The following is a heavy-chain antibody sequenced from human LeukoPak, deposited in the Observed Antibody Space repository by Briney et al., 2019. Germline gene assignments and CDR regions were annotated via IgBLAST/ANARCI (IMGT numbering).Heavy chain of an antibody. D-gene: IGHD6-25*01. CDR2: VHLDGRA. Sequence: SETLSLTCDVSGGSVTSTNWWTWFRQPPGKGLEWIGEVHLDGRANYNPSLKSRLVMSADLPENHISLKLTSVTAADTAVYYCAREGGFYRPLDYSGQGTLVTVSS. CDR1: GGSVTSTNW. V-gene: IGHV4-4*02. J-gene: IGHJ4*02. CDR3: AREGGFYRPLDY.